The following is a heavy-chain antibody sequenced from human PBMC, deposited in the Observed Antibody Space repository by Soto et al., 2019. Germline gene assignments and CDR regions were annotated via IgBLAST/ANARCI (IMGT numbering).Heavy chain of an antibody. J-gene: IGHJ4*02. CDR2: IKSKTDGGTT. CDR1: GFTFSNAW. CDR3: TTLRDPVEGYYFDY. V-gene: IGHV3-15*07. D-gene: IGHD3-3*01. Sequence: PGGSLRLSCAASGFTFSNAWMNWVRQAPGKGLEWVGRIKSKTDGGTTDYAAPVKGRFTISRDDSKNTLYLQMNSLKTEDTAVYYCTTLRDPVEGYYFDYWGQGTLVTVSS.